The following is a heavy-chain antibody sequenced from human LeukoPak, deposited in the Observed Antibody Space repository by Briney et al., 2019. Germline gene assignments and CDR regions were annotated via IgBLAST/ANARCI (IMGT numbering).Heavy chain of an antibody. V-gene: IGHV1-8*03. D-gene: IGHD3-3*01. CDR2: MNPNSGNT. CDR3: ARGPSWSGYSQPYYFDY. J-gene: IGHJ4*02. Sequence: GASVKVSCKASGYTFTSYDINWVRQAAGQGLEWMGWMNPNSGNTGYAQKFQGRVTITRNTSISTAYMELSSLRSEDTAVYSCARGPSWSGYSQPYYFDYWGQGTLATVSS. CDR1: GYTFTSYD.